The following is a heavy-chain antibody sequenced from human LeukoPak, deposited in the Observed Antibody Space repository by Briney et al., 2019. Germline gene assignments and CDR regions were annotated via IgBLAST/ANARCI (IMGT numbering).Heavy chain of an antibody. V-gene: IGHV3-9*03. CDR2: ISWNSGSI. J-gene: IGHJ4*02. CDR1: GFTFDDYA. Sequence: GGSLRLSCAASGFTFDDYAMHWVRQAPGKGLEWVSGISWNSGSIGYADSVKGRFTISRDNAKNSLYLQMNSLRAEDMALYYCAKDLGIMITFGGGFDYWGQGTLVTVSS. D-gene: IGHD3-16*01. CDR3: AKDLGIMITFGGGFDY.